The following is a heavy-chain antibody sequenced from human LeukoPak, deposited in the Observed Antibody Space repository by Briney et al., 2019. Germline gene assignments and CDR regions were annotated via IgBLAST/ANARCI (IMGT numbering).Heavy chain of an antibody. V-gene: IGHV4-61*02. Sequence: SETLSLTCTVCGGSISSGSYYWSWIRQPAGKGLEWIGRIYTSGSTNYNPSLKSRVTISVDTSKNQFSLRLSSVTAADTAVYYCARLPTVTFFDYWGQGTLVTVSS. CDR1: GGSISSGSYY. CDR2: IYTSGST. CDR3: ARLPTVTFFDY. J-gene: IGHJ4*02. D-gene: IGHD4-17*01.